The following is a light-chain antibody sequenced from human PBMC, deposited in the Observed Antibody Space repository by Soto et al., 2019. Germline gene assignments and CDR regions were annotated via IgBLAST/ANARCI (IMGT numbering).Light chain of an antibody. Sequence: QSVLTQPASVSGSPGQSITISCAGASSDVGTYNLVSWYQQHPGKAPKLIIYEGTKRPSGVSNRFSGSKSGNTASLTISGLQAEDEADYYCCSYAGNNIVLFGGGTKLTVL. CDR3: CSYAGNNIVL. V-gene: IGLV2-23*01. CDR1: SSDVGTYNL. J-gene: IGLJ2*01. CDR2: EGT.